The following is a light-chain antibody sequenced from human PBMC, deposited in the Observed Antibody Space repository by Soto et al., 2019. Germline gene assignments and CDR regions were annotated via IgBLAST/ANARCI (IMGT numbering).Light chain of an antibody. V-gene: IGKV2-28*01. CDR2: LGS. J-gene: IGKJ4*01. Sequence: DIVMTQSPLSLPVTPGEPASISCRSSQSVLHSNGYNYLNWYLQKPGQSPQVLIYLGSNRASGVPDRFSGSGSGTDFTLKISRVEAEDVVVYFCAQGLQIPLTFGGGTKVDI. CDR3: AQGLQIPLT. CDR1: QSVLHSNGYNY.